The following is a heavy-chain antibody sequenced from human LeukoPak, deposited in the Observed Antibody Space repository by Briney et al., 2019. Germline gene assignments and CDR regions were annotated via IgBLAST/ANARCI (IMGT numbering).Heavy chain of an antibody. D-gene: IGHD3-3*01. J-gene: IGHJ6*02. CDR3: ARWIPRLRFRGMDV. CDR2: MNPNSGNT. V-gene: IGHV1-8*01. CDR1: GYTFTSYD. Sequence: ASVKVSCKASGYTFTSYDINWVRQATGRGLEWMGWMNPNSGNTGYAQKFQGRVTMTRNTSISTAYMELSSLRSEDTAVYYCARWIPRLRFRGMDVWGQGTTVTVSS.